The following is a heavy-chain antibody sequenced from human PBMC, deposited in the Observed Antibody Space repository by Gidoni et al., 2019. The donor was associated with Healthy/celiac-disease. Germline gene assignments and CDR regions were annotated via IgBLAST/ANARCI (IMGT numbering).Heavy chain of an antibody. Sequence: EVQLVQSGAEVTKPGESLLLSFTGPGSTFPSYWSGWVRQMPGKGLEWMGIIYPGDSDPRYTPSFQGKVTISADKAISTAYLQWSSLKASDTAMYYGARKRVYGSGSSANWFDPWGQGTLVTVSS. V-gene: IGHV5-51*03. J-gene: IGHJ5*02. D-gene: IGHD3-10*01. CDR3: ARKRVYGSGSSANWFDP. CDR2: IYPGDSDP. CDR1: GSTFPSYW.